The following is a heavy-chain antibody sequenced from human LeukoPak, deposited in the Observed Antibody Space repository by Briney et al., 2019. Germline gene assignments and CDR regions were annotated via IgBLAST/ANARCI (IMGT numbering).Heavy chain of an antibody. CDR2: ISYDGSNK. J-gene: IGHJ6*03. Sequence: GGSLRLSCAASGFTFSSYAMHWVRQATGKGLEWVAVISYDGSNKYYADSVKGRFTISRDNSKNTLYLQMNSLRAEDTAVYYCARDTSSGSYYYMDVWGKGTTVTVSS. V-gene: IGHV3-30-3*01. D-gene: IGHD1-26*01. CDR1: GFTFSSYA. CDR3: ARDTSSGSYYYMDV.